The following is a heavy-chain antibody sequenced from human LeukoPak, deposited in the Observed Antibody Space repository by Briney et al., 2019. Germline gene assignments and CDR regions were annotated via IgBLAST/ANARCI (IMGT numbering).Heavy chain of an antibody. Sequence: GGSLRLSCAASGFTFSSYGMHWVRQAPGKGLEWVASIRYDGSKKYYADSMTGRFTISRDNSKNTLYLEINSLRAEDTAVDYWAREAWDLTGRAPVIWGQGTLVTVSS. V-gene: IGHV3-30*02. CDR3: AREAWDLTGRAPVI. CDR1: GFTFSSYG. J-gene: IGHJ4*02. CDR2: IRYDGSKK. D-gene: IGHD1-14*01.